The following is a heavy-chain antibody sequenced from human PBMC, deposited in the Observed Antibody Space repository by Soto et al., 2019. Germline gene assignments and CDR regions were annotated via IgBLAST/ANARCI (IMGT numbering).Heavy chain of an antibody. D-gene: IGHD2-15*01. Sequence: GGSLRLSCAASGFTFSSYSMNWVRQAPGKGLEWVSYISSSSSTIYYADSVKGRFTISRDNAKNSLYLQMNSLRDEDTAVYYCARDESLVAADEYFQHWGQGTLVTVSS. J-gene: IGHJ1*01. CDR3: ARDESLVAADEYFQH. CDR1: GFTFSSYS. V-gene: IGHV3-48*02. CDR2: ISSSSSTI.